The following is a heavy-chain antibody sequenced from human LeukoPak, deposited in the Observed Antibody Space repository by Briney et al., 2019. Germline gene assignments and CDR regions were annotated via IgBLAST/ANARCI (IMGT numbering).Heavy chain of an antibody. D-gene: IGHD6-13*01. CDR2: INHSGST. Sequence: KPSETLSLTCAVYGGSFSGYYWSWIRQPPGKGLEWIGEINHSGSTNYNPSLKSRVTISVDTSKNQFSLKLSSVTAADTAVYYCAGLLAAAGQGGIDYWGQGTLVTVSS. CDR3: AGLLAAAGQGGIDY. J-gene: IGHJ4*02. CDR1: GGSFSGYY. V-gene: IGHV4-34*01.